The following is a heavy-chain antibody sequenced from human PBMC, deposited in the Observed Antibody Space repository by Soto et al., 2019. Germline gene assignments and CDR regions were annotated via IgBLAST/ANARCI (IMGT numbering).Heavy chain of an antibody. CDR3: AKRPAYGDY. CDR1: GFSFSTYA. D-gene: IGHD4-17*01. Sequence: EVQLLESGGGLVQPGGSLRLSCAVSGFSFSTYAMSWVRQAPGKGLKWVSSISASGGSTYYADSVKGRFTVSRDNSKNTLYLQMNSLRAEDTAVYFCAKRPAYGDYWGQGTLVTVSS. J-gene: IGHJ4*02. V-gene: IGHV3-23*01. CDR2: ISASGGST.